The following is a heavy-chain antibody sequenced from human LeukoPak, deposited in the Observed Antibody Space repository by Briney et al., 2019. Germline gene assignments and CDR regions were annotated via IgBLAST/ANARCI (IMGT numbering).Heavy chain of an antibody. CDR1: GGSISSSSYY. D-gene: IGHD3-10*01. CDR3: ARDHYYGSGSY. CDR2: IYYSGST. Sequence: SETLSLTCTVSGGSISSSSYYWGWIRQPPGKGLEWIGSIYYSGSTYYNPSLKSRVTISVDTSKNQFSLKLSSVTAADTAVYYCARDHYYGSGSYWGQGTLVTVSS. J-gene: IGHJ4*02. V-gene: IGHV4-39*07.